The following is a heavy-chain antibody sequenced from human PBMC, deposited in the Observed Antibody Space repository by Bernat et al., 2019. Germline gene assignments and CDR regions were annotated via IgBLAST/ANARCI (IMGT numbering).Heavy chain of an antibody. CDR3: ARDPGPATRRYFDY. CDR2: ISYDGSNK. Sequence: QVQLVEAGGGGVQPGRSLRLSCAASGFTFSSYGMHWVRQAPGKGLEWVAGISYDGSNKYYADSVKGRFTISRDNSKNTLYLQMNSLRAEDTAVYYCARDPGPATRRYFDYWGQGTLVTVSS. J-gene: IGHJ4*02. D-gene: IGHD2-15*01. CDR1: GFTFSSYG. V-gene: IGHV3-30*03.